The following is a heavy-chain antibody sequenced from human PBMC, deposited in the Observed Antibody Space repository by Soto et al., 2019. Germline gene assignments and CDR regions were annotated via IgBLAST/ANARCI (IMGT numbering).Heavy chain of an antibody. V-gene: IGHV1-3*01. D-gene: IGHD2-8*01. J-gene: IGHJ4*02. Sequence: ASVKVSCKASGYTFTSYAMHWVRQAPGQRLEWMGWINAGNGNTKYSQKFQGRVTITRDTSASTAYMELSSLRSEDTAVYYCAIPGCTNGVCYPQYYFDYWGQGTLVPVSS. CDR1: GYTFTSYA. CDR2: INAGNGNT. CDR3: AIPGCTNGVCYPQYYFDY.